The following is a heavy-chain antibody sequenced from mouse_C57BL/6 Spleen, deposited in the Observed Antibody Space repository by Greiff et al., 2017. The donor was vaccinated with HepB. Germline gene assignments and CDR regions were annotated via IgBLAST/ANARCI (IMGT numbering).Heavy chain of an antibody. CDR3: ASDTTRDYFDY. CDR2: IGPGSGST. V-gene: IGHV1-77*01. J-gene: IGHJ2*01. CDR1: GYTFTDYY. D-gene: IGHD5-1-1*01. Sequence: QVQLQQSGAELVKPGASVKISCKASGYTFTDYYINWVKQRPGQGLEWIGKIGPGSGSTYYNEKFKGKATLVAEKASSPAYMQLSILPSEDSSVYFCASDTTRDYFDYWRQGTTLIFSS.